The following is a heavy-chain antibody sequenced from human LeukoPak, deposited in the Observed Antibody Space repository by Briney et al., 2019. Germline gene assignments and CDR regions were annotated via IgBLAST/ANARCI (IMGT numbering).Heavy chain of an antibody. V-gene: IGHV4-61*02. D-gene: IGHD4-17*01. J-gene: IGHJ4*02. CDR1: GGSISSGSYY. CDR3: ARRLRHSSSFDY. CDR2: IYTSGST. Sequence: SETLSLTCTVSGGSISSGSYYWSWIRQPAGKGLGWIGRIYTSGSTEYNPSLKSRVTISVDTSKNQFSLKLSSVTAADTAGYYCARRLRHSSSFDYWGQGTLVTVSS.